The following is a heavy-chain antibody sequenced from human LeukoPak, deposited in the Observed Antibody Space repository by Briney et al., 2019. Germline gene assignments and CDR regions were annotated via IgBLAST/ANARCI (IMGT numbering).Heavy chain of an antibody. CDR1: GFTFSNAW. CDR3: TSEFGVVTSGYFDL. V-gene: IGHV3-15*01. Sequence: GGSLRPSCAASGFTFSNAWMSWFRQAPGKGLEWVGRIKSKTDGGTTDYAAPVKGRFTISRDDSKNTLYLQMNSLKTEDTAVYYCTSEFGVVTSGYFDLWGRGTLVTVSS. CDR2: IKSKTDGGTT. J-gene: IGHJ2*01. D-gene: IGHD3-3*01.